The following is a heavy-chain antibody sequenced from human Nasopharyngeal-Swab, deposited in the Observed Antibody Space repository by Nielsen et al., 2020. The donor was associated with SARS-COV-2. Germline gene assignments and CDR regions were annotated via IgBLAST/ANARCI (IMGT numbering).Heavy chain of an antibody. D-gene: IGHD2-2*01. Sequence: SETLSLTCTVSGGSISSGSYYWSWIRQPAGKGLEWIGRIYTSGSTNYNPSLKSRVTISVDTSKNQFSLKLSSVTAADTAVYYCARDNIVVVPAASTYYYYYMDVWGKGTTVTVSS. CDR2: IYTSGST. CDR3: ARDNIVVVPAASTYYYYYMDV. V-gene: IGHV4-61*02. J-gene: IGHJ6*03. CDR1: GGSISSGSYY.